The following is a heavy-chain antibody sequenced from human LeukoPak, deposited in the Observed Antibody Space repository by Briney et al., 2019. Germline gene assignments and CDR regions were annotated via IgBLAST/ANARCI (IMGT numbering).Heavy chain of an antibody. Sequence: SETLSLTCAVSGGSISSSNWWSWVRQPPGKGLEWIGEIYHSGSTNYNPSLKSRVTISVDKSKNQFSLKLSSVTAADTAVYYCARDLRYCSSTSCYGMFDPWGQGTLVTVSS. CDR2: IYHSGST. D-gene: IGHD2-2*01. CDR1: GGSISSSNW. J-gene: IGHJ5*02. CDR3: ARDLRYCSSTSCYGMFDP. V-gene: IGHV4-4*02.